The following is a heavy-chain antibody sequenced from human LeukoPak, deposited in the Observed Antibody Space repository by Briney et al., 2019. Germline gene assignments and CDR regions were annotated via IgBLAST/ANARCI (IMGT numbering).Heavy chain of an antibody. CDR3: ARSGRGGAFDI. CDR1: GFTLSNCW. J-gene: IGHJ3*02. Sequence: GGSLRLSCSASGFTLSNCWIHWVRQAPGKGLVWVSRLNTDGSSTNYADSVRGRFTVSRDHAKNTLYLQMNSLRAEDTAVYYCARSGRGGAFDIWGHGTMVTVSS. D-gene: IGHD1-26*01. V-gene: IGHV3-74*01. CDR2: LNTDGSST.